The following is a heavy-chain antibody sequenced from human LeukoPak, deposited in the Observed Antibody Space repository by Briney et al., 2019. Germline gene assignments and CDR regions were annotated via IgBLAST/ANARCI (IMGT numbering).Heavy chain of an antibody. J-gene: IGHJ5*02. CDR1: GFTFSSYW. D-gene: IGHD3-10*01. CDR3: AKYAHGSGTSFDP. Sequence: GGSLRLSCAVSGFTFSSYWMTWVRQAPGKGLEWVANIKKDGSEKHYVDSVKGRFTISRDNAKNSVYLQMSSLRAEDTAVYHCAKYAHGSGTSFDPWGQGTLVTVSS. V-gene: IGHV3-7*01. CDR2: IKKDGSEK.